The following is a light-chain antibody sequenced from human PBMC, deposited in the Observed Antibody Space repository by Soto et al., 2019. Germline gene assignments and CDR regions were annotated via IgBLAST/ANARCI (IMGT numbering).Light chain of an antibody. CDR2: DVS. J-gene: IGKJ2*01. CDR1: QIISRW. V-gene: IGKV1-5*01. Sequence: DIPMTQSPSTLSASVGDRVTITCRASQIISRWLAWYQQKPGKAPKLLIYDVSTLERGVPSRFSGSGSETEFTLTISSLQPDDFATYYCQQYHSYSYTFGQGTKLEIK. CDR3: QQYHSYSYT.